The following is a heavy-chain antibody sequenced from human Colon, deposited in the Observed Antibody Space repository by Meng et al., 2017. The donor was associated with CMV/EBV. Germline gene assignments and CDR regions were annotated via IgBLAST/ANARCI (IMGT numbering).Heavy chain of an antibody. Sequence: QVLLVESVEAEKKPGAYVKVSCKASRYTFTNFCFRLVRPAPGQGLEWMGVISCNSGDTAYAQKFQGRFTMTRDTSTRTAYMELSSLRSEDTAVYYCSRDGPWGYGGSDYWGQGTLVTVSS. J-gene: IGHJ4*02. D-gene: IGHD7-27*01. CDR2: ISCNSGDT. CDR1: RYTFTNFC. CDR3: SRDGPWGYGGSDY. V-gene: IGHV1-46*01.